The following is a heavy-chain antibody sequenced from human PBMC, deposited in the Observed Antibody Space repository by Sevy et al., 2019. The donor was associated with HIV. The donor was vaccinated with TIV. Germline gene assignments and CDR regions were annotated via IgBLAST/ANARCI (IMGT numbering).Heavy chain of an antibody. CDR1: GFIFGDYA. D-gene: IGHD2-8*01. J-gene: IGHJ4*02. V-gene: IGHV3-49*04. CDR3: TRCRGAQSIFDY. Sequence: GGSLRLSCTASGFIFGDYAMSWVRQAPGKGLEWVAFLKHRAYGGTLDYAASVKGRFTISRDDSKRVAHLQMNDLKAEETAIYYCTRCRGAQSIFDYWGQGALVTVSS. CDR2: LKHRAYGGTL.